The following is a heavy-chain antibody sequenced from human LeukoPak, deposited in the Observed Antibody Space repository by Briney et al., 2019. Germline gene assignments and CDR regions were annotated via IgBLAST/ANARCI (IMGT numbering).Heavy chain of an antibody. CDR3: AREHVSLRSGYFPYGIDCAFDI. CDR1: GGSISSSSYY. CDR2: IYTSGST. Sequence: SETLSLTCTVSGGSISSSSYYWSWIRQPAGKGLEWIGRIYTSGSTNYNPSLKSRVTMSVDTSKNQFSLKLSSVTAADTAVYYCAREHVSLRSGYFPYGIDCAFDIWGQGTMVTVSS. D-gene: IGHD3-22*01. J-gene: IGHJ3*02. V-gene: IGHV4-61*02.